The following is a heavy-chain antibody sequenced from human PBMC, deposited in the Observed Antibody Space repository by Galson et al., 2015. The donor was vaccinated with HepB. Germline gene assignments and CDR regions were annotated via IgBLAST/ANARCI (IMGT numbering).Heavy chain of an antibody. CDR1: GFSLSAYS. V-gene: IGHV3-48*01. CDR3: ARSRVNPSSGWFMRDPFDT. J-gene: IGHJ3*02. D-gene: IGHD6-19*01. Sequence: SLRLSCAVSGFSLSAYSMNWVRQAPGKGLEWVSYISSQSWTIYHADSVKGRFTISRDNAKNSLDLQMSSLRAADTAVFYCARSRVNPSSGWFMRDPFDTWGQGTLVTVSS. CDR2: ISSQSWTI.